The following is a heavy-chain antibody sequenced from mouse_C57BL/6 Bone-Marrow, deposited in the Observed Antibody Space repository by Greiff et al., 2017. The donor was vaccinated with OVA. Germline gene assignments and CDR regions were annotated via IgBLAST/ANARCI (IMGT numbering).Heavy chain of an antibody. Sequence: QVQLQQPGAELVKPGASVKLSCTASGYTFTSYWMHWVKQRPGQGLEWIGMIHPNSGSTNYNEKFKSKATLTVDKSSSTAYMQLSSLTSEDSAVYYCARSVTTVPRYFDVWGTGTTVTVSS. V-gene: IGHV1-64*01. CDR2: IHPNSGST. J-gene: IGHJ1*03. CDR3: ARSVTTVPRYFDV. CDR1: GYTFTSYW. D-gene: IGHD1-1*01.